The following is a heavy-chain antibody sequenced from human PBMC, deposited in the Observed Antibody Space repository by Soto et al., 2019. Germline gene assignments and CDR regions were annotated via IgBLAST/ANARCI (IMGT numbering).Heavy chain of an antibody. J-gene: IGHJ4*02. CDR3: ATVRFLEWLLFDY. CDR1: GYTFTSYG. CDR2: ISAYNGNT. Sequence: GASVKVSCKASGYTFTSYGISWVRQAPGQGLEWMGWISAYNGNTNYAQKLQGRVTMTTDTSKNTLYLQMNSLRAEDTAVYYCATVRFLEWLLFDYWGQGTLVTVSS. V-gene: IGHV1-18*01. D-gene: IGHD3-3*01.